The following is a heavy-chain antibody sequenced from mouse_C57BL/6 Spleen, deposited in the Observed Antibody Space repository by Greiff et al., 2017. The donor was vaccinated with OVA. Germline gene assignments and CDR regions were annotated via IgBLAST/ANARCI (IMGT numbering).Heavy chain of an antibody. Sequence: VQLQPSGAELMKPGASVKLSCKATGYTFTGYWLEWVKQRPGHGLEWIGEILPGSGSTNYNEKFKGKATFTADTYSNPAYMQLSSLTTEDSAIYYCARRCITTVVAGGAMDYWGQGTSVTVSS. CDR2: ILPGSGST. CDR1: GYTFTGYW. V-gene: IGHV1-9*01. CDR3: ARRCITTVVAGGAMDY. J-gene: IGHJ4*01. D-gene: IGHD1-1*01.